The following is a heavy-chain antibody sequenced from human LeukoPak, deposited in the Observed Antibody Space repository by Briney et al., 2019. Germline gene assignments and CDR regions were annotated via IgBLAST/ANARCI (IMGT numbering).Heavy chain of an antibody. D-gene: IGHD6-13*01. CDR3: ARQLVLQH. CDR1: GFTFSNYE. CDR2: INNGGDTI. V-gene: IGHV3-48*03. Sequence: GGSLRLSCAASGFTFSNYEMNWVRQAPGKGLEWVSYINNGGDTIYYADSVKGRFTISRDNAKNSLYLQMNSLRAEDTAVYYCARQLVLQHWGQGTLVTVSS. J-gene: IGHJ1*01.